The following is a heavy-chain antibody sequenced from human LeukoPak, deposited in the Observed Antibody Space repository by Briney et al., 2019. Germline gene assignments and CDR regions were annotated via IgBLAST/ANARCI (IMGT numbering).Heavy chain of an antibody. D-gene: IGHD3-22*01. Sequence: SETLSLTCTVSGGSFTSDFWSWIRQPAGKGLEWIGRIHTGGSTNYNPSLKTRVNMSLDTSKNQFSLKLSSVTAADTAVYYCESDYYDSSGYPRYYFDYWGQGTLVTVSS. CDR2: IHTGGST. V-gene: IGHV4-4*07. J-gene: IGHJ4*02. CDR3: ESDYYDSSGYPRYYFDY. CDR1: GGSFTSDF.